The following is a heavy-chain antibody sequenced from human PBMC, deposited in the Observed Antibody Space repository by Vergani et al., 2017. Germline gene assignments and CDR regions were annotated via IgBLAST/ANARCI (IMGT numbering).Heavy chain of an antibody. D-gene: IGHD3-3*01. J-gene: IGHJ3*02. CDR2: ISSSSSTI. CDR3: ARDRSITIFGVVNDAFDI. CDR1: GFTFSDYY. Sequence: QVQLVESGGGLVKPGGSLRLSCAASGFTFSDYYMSWIRQAPGKGLEWVSYISSSSSTIYYEDSVKGRFTISRDNAKNSLYLQMNSLRAEDTALYYCARDRSITIFGVVNDAFDIWGQGTMVTVSS. V-gene: IGHV3-11*01.